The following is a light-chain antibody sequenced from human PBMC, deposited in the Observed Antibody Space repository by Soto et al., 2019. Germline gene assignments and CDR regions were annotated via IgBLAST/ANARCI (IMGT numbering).Light chain of an antibody. CDR1: QDISNY. CDR2: DAS. V-gene: IGKV1-33*01. CDR3: QQYDNPPIT. J-gene: IGKJ3*01. Sequence: DIQMTQSPSSLSASVGDRVTITCQASQDISNYLNWYQQKPGKAPKLLIYDASNLETGVPSRFSGSGSGTDFTFTISSLPPEDIATYYCQQYDNPPITFGPGTKVDIK.